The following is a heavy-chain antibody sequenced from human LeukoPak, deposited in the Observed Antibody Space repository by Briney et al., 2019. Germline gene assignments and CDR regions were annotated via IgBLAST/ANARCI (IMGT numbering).Heavy chain of an antibody. D-gene: IGHD6-19*01. V-gene: IGHV1-69*05. CDR1: GGTFSSYA. Sequence: SVKVSCEASGGTFSSYAISWVRQAPGQGLEWMGGIIPIFGTANYAQKFQGRVTITTDESTSTAYMELSSLRSEDTAVYYCARADIRAIARSGWYGFDYWGQGTLVTVSS. CDR3: ARADIRAIARSGWYGFDY. CDR2: IIPIFGTA. J-gene: IGHJ4*02.